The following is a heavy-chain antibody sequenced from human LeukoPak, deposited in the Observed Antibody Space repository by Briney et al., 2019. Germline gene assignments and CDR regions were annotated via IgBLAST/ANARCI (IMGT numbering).Heavy chain of an antibody. CDR2: IYHSGST. Sequence: SETLSLTCTVSGGSISSSSYYWGWIRQPPGKGLEWIGSIYHSGSTYYNPSLKSRVTISVDTSKNQFSLKLSSVTAADTAVYYCASRVYYYGSGSYYWGQGTLVTVSS. J-gene: IGHJ4*02. D-gene: IGHD3-10*01. V-gene: IGHV4-39*07. CDR3: ASRVYYYGSGSYY. CDR1: GGSISSSSYY.